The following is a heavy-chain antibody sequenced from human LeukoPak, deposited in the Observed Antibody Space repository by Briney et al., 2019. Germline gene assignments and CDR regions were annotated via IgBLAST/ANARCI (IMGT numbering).Heavy chain of an antibody. CDR3: ARGGHYFFDN. V-gene: IGHV3-7*01. J-gene: IGHJ4*02. CDR2: IKEDGSEK. CDR1: GFTFTIYW. Sequence: PGGSLRLSCAASGFTFTIYWMSWVRQVPGKGLEWVANIKEDGSEKYYVDSVKGRFTISRDNAKNSLYLQMNSLRVEDTAVYYCARGGHYFFDNWGQGTLVTVSS.